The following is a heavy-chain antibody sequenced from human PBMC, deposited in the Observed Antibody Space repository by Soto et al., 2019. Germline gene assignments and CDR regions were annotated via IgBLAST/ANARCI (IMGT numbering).Heavy chain of an antibody. CDR3: ARDKRYSYYYYGVDV. CDR1: GGSVSSGSYY. J-gene: IGHJ6*02. V-gene: IGHV4-61*01. CDR2: IYYSGST. Sequence: PAETLSLTCTVSGGSVSSGSYYWSWIRKPPGKGLERIGYIYYSGSTNYNPSLKSRVTISVDTSKNQFSLKLSSVTAADTAVYYCARDKRYSYYYYGVDVWGQGTTVTSP. D-gene: IGHD2-15*01.